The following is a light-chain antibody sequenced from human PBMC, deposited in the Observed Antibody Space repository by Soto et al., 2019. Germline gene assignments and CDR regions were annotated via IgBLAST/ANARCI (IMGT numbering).Light chain of an antibody. CDR3: QQYGSSPRT. V-gene: IGKV3-20*01. J-gene: IGKJ1*01. CDR1: QNLRSS. CDR2: GAS. Sequence: VMKQSPATLSVSPGERATLSCRASQNLRSSLAWYQQKPGQAPRLLIYGASTRATGIPARFSGSGSGTDFTLTIRRLEPDDFAVYYCQQYGSSPRTFGQGTKVDNK.